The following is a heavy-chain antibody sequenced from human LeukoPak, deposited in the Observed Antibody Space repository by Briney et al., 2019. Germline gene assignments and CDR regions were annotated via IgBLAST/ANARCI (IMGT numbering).Heavy chain of an antibody. CDR3: AKARVLRYFDWLESLFDY. CDR1: GFTFSSYE. V-gene: IGHV3-48*03. J-gene: IGHJ4*02. CDR2: ISSSGSTI. Sequence: GGSLRLSCAASGFTFSSYEMNWVRQAPGKGLEWVSYISSSGSTIYYADSVKDRFTISRDNAKNPLYLQMNSLRAEDTAVYYCAKARVLRYFDWLESLFDYWGQGTLVTVSS. D-gene: IGHD3-9*01.